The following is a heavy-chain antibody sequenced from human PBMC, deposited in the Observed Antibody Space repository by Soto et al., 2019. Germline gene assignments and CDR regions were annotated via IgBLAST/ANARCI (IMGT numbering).Heavy chain of an antibody. CDR1: GFTFSNAW. CDR2: ISKSDGGTT. V-gene: IGHV3-15*01. D-gene: IGHD2-21*01. Sequence: PGGSLRLSCAASGFTFSNAWMNWVRQAPGEGLEWVGRISKSDGGTTEYAAPVKGRFTISRDDSKNTLYLQMNSLETEDTAVYYCTTYPFYSWGQGTLVTVSS. J-gene: IGHJ5*02. CDR3: TTYPFYS.